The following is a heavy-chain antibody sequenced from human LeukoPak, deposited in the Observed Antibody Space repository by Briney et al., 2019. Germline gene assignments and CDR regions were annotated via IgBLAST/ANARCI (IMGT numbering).Heavy chain of an antibody. CDR1: GASITTNKYY. D-gene: IGHD5-24*01. J-gene: IGHJ5*02. Sequence: SETLSLTCSVSGASITTNKYYWAWLRQPPEKGLGWIGSIFYSGSAYYNSSLESRLSMSVDTSKNQFSLKLSCVTAADTAVYYCARHVGRNCREGGFDPWGQGILVIVSS. V-gene: IGHV4-39*01. CDR2: IFYSGSA. CDR3: ARHVGRNCREGGFDP.